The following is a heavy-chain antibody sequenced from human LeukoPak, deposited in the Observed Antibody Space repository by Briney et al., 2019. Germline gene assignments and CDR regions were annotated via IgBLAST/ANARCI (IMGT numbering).Heavy chain of an antibody. CDR1: GFTFSNYD. CDR2: ISNGGGTI. V-gene: IGHV3-48*03. CDR3: AKGGV. J-gene: IGHJ6*02. Sequence: GGSLRLSCAASGFTFSNYDLNWVRQAPGKGLEWVSYISNGGGTISYADFVKGRFTISRDNSKNTLYLQMNSLRVEDTALYYCAKGGVWGQGIAVTVSS.